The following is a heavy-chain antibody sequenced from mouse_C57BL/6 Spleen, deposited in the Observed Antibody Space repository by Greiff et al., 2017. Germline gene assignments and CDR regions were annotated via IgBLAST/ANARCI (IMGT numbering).Heavy chain of an antibody. CDR3: ARGGQAGRVYYFDY. J-gene: IGHJ2*01. Sequence: QVQLKQPGAELVKPGASVKMSCKASGYTFTSYWITWVKQRPGQGLEWIGDIYPGSGSTNYNEKFKSKATLTVDTSSSTAYMQLSSLTSEDSAVYYCARGGQAGRVYYFDYWGQGTTLTVSS. CDR1: GYTFTSYW. V-gene: IGHV1-55*01. D-gene: IGHD3-3*01. CDR2: IYPGSGST.